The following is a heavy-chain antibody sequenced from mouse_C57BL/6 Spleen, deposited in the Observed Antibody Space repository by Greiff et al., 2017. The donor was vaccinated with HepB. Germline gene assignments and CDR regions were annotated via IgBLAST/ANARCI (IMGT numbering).Heavy chain of an antibody. CDR3: VMGGLRDYYAMDY. D-gene: IGHD3-2*02. Sequence: EVNVVESGGGLVQPKGSLKLSCAASGFSFNTYAMNWVRQAPGKGLEWVARIRSKSNNYATYYADSVKDRFTISRDDSESMLYLQMNNLKTEDTAMYYCVMGGLRDYYAMDYWGQGTSVTVSS. V-gene: IGHV10-1*01. CDR2: IRSKSNNYAT. J-gene: IGHJ4*01. CDR1: GFSFNTYA.